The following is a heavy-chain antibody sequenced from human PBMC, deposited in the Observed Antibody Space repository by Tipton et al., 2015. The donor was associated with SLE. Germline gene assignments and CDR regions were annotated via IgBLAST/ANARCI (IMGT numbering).Heavy chain of an antibody. J-gene: IGHJ4*02. D-gene: IGHD3-9*01. CDR1: GDSIGSSSNY. CDR2: IYYSGST. CDR3: ARLVGAYDILTGYYQGYFDY. Sequence: LRLSCTVSGDSIGSSSNYWGWIRQPPGKGLVGIGSIYYSGSTYYNPSLKSRVTISVDTSKNQFSLKLSSVTAADTAVYYCARLVGAYDILTGYYQGYFDYWGQGTLVTVSS. V-gene: IGHV4-39*01.